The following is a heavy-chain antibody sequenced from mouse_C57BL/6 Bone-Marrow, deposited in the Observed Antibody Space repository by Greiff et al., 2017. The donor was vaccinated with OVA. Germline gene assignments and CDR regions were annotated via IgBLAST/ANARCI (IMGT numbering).Heavy chain of an antibody. CDR2: INPNNGGT. CDR3: ARGRYYDYDWFAY. V-gene: IGHV1-22*01. CDR1: GYTFTDYN. D-gene: IGHD2-4*01. J-gene: IGHJ3*01. Sequence: VQLKQSGPELVKPGASVKIPCKASGYTFTDYNMDWVKQSHGKSLEWIGYINPNNGGTSYNQKFKGKATLTVNKSSSTAYMELRSLTSEDSAVYYCARGRYYDYDWFAYWGQGTLVTVSA.